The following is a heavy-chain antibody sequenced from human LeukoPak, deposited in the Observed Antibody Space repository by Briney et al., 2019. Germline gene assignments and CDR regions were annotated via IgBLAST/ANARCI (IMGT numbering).Heavy chain of an antibody. J-gene: IGHJ4*02. CDR1: GDSVSTNTVA. CDR3: ARALVADVHNGFDL. V-gene: IGHV6-1*01. CDR2: TYYSSKWYN. D-gene: IGHD5-12*01. Sequence: SQTLSLTCAISGDSVSTNTVAWNWIRQSPSRGLEWLGRTYYSSKWYNDYAVSVKSRITISPDTSKNQFSLHLNSVTPEDTAVYFCARALVADVHNGFDLWGQGTLVTVSS.